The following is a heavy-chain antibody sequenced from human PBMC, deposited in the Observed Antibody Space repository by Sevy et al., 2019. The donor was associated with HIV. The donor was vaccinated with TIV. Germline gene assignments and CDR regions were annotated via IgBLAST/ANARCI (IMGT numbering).Heavy chain of an antibody. CDR1: GFSFKNVW. Sequence: GGSLRLSCAGSGFSFKNVWMTWVRQTPGKGLEWVGHAKRKSDGGSIDYGSPVNGRFARSRDDSKDMLYLQMSDLKTEETGVYYVATVLGAGAAGAFEIWGQGTMVTVSS. CDR3: ATVLGAGAAGAFEI. J-gene: IGHJ3*02. V-gene: IGHV3-15*01. D-gene: IGHD1-26*01. CDR2: AKRKSDGGSI.